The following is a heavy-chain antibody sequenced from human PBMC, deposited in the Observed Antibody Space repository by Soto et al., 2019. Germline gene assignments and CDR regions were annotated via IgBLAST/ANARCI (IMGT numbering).Heavy chain of an antibody. CDR1: GGSISSGGYY. V-gene: IGHV4-31*03. CDR2: IRYSGST. J-gene: IGHJ5*02. Sequence: QVQLQESGPGLVKPSQTLSLTCTVSGGSISSGGYYWSWIRQHPGKGLEWIGCIRYSGSTYYNPSLKSRVTISVDTSKNQFSLKLSSVTAADTAVYYCARDRWPTYNWFDPWGQGTLVTVSS. CDR3: ARDRWPTYNWFDP. D-gene: IGHD2-15*01.